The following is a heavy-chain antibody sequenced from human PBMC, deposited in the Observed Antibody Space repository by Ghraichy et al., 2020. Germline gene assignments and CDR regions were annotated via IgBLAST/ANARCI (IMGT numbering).Heavy chain of an antibody. V-gene: IGHV3-23*01. Sequence: GESLNISCAASGFTFSSYGMSWVRQAPGKGLEWVSALSGSGGSTYYADSVKGRFTISRDNSKNTLYLQMNSVRAEDTALYYCAGALGLGYFNLWGRGTLVTVSS. J-gene: IGHJ2*01. CDR3: AGALGLGYFNL. CDR1: GFTFSSYG. CDR2: LSGSGGST. D-gene: IGHD7-27*01.